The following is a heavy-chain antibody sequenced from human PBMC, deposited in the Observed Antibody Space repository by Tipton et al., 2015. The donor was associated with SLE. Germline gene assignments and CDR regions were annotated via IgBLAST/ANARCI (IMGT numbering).Heavy chain of an antibody. CDR2: IYYSGST. V-gene: IGHV4-59*01. CDR1: GGSISSYY. D-gene: IGHD6-19*01. Sequence: TLSLTCTVSGGSISSYYWSWIRQPPGKGLEWIGYIYYSGSTHYNPSLKSRVTISVDTSKNQFSLKLSSVTAADTAVYYCARGTAVAGGYYYYYGMDVWGQGTTVTVSS. J-gene: IGHJ6*02. CDR3: ARGTAVAGGYYYYYGMDV.